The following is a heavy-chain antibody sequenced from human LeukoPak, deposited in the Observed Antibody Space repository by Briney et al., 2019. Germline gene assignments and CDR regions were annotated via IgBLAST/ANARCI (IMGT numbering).Heavy chain of an antibody. D-gene: IGHD3-22*01. J-gene: IGHJ4*02. V-gene: IGHV4-38-2*02. CDR2: IDHSGTT. CDR3: ARVMDYYDGTGYPPPAAADY. CDR1: ADSISSGHY. Sequence: SETLSLTCSVSADSISSGHYWGWIRQPPGKGLEWIGSIDHSGTTYYNPSLKSRVTISVDTSKSQFSLRLSSATAADTAVYYCARVMDYYDGTGYPPPAAADYWGQGTLVTVSS.